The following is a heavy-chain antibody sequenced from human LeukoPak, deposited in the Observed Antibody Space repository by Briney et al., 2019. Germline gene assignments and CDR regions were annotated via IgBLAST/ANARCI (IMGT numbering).Heavy chain of an antibody. CDR2: ISGSSGST. J-gene: IGHJ4*02. Sequence: GGSLRLSCAASGFTFGSYAMSWVRQAPGKGLEWVSTISGSSGSTYYADSVKGRFTISRDNSKNTLYLQMNSLRAEDTAVYYCAKGRGSYGRAIDYWGQGTLVTVSS. CDR3: AKGRGSYGRAIDY. D-gene: IGHD3-16*01. V-gene: IGHV3-23*01. CDR1: GFTFGSYA.